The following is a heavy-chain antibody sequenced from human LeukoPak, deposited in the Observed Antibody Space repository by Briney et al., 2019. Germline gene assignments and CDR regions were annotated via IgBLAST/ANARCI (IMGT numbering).Heavy chain of an antibody. D-gene: IGHD3-22*01. Sequence: SETLSLTCTVSGGSISSGDYYWSWIRQPPGKGLEWIGYIYYSGSTYYNPSLKSRVTISVGTSKNQFSLKLSSVTAADTAVYYCARGSYYDSSGYYYYYYYYGMDVWGQGTTVTVSS. CDR1: GGSISSGDYY. CDR2: IYYSGST. J-gene: IGHJ6*02. V-gene: IGHV4-30-4*01. CDR3: ARGSYYDSSGYYYYYYYYGMDV.